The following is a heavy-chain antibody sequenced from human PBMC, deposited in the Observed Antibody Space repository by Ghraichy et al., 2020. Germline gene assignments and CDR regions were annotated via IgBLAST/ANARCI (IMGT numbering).Heavy chain of an antibody. CDR3: ALNSDWAFDI. Sequence: LSLTCAASAFTFSSYWMSWVRQAPDEGPEWVANIKEDGSEKYYLDSVKGRFTISRDNAKNSLYLQLNSLRAEDTAVYYCALNSDWAFDIRGQGTMVIVSS. CDR1: AFTFSSYW. J-gene: IGHJ3*02. D-gene: IGHD2-21*01. V-gene: IGHV3-7*05. CDR2: IKEDGSEK.